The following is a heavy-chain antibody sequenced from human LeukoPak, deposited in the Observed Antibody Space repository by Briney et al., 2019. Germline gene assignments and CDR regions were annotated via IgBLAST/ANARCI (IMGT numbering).Heavy chain of an antibody. D-gene: IGHD1-26*01. CDR2: INPNSGGT. Sequence: ASVKVSCKASGYTFTGYYMHWVRQAPGQGLEWMGWINPNSGGTNYAQKFQGRVTMTRDTSISTAYMELSRLRSDDTALYYCASYGGMGATLSYYYYYMDVWGKGTTVTVSS. V-gene: IGHV1-2*02. CDR1: GYTFTGYY. CDR3: ASYGGMGATLSYYYYYMDV. J-gene: IGHJ6*03.